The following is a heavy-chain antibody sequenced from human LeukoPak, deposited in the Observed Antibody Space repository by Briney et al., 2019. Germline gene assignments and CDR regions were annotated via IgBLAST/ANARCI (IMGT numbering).Heavy chain of an antibody. CDR1: GFTFSRYA. CDR3: AKTTTGYSSGRYPGWPVDY. CDR2: IFGSGGST. Sequence: SGGSLRLSCAASGFTFSRYAMYWVRQARGKGLEWVSGIFGSGGSTHYADSVKGRFTISRDNSKNTVYLKMIRLRDEDTAVYYCAKTTTGYSSGRYPGWPVDYWGQGTLVTVSS. D-gene: IGHD6-19*01. V-gene: IGHV3-23*01. J-gene: IGHJ4*02.